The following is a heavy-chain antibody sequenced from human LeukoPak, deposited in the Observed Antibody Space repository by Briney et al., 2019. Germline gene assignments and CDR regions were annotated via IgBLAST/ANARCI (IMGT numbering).Heavy chain of an antibody. CDR1: GFTFSNYG. Sequence: GGSLSLSCAASGFTFSNYGMHWVRQAPGKGLEWVAVVSFGDGSTRNYADSVKGRFTISRDNSQNTLYLQMNNLRAEDTAVYYCAKSPYYDFWPFDYWGQGTLVTVS. CDR3: AKSPYYDFWPFDY. D-gene: IGHD3-3*01. V-gene: IGHV3-33*06. J-gene: IGHJ4*02. CDR2: VSFGDGSTR.